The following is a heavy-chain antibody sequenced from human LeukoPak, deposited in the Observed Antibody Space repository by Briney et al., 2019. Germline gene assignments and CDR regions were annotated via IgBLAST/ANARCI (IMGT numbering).Heavy chain of an antibody. CDR1: GGSISSHY. Sequence: PSETLSLTCTVSGGSISSHYWTWIRQPPGKGLEWIGYIYYSGSTNYNPSLKSRVTISVDTSKNQFSLKLSSVTAADTAVYYCARSGPYYYYYYMDVWGKGTTVTISS. J-gene: IGHJ6*03. V-gene: IGHV4-59*08. CDR2: IYYSGST. D-gene: IGHD2-8*02. CDR3: ARSGPYYYYYYMDV.